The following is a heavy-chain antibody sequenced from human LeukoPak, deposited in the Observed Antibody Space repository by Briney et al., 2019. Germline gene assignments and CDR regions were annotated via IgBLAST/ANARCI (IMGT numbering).Heavy chain of an antibody. J-gene: IGHJ3*02. CDR2: MNPNSGKT. CDR1: GYTFTSYD. CDR3: ARAMYYYDSSGYYLAFDI. V-gene: IGHV1-8*01. D-gene: IGHD3-22*01. Sequence: ASVKVSCKASGYTFTSYDINWVRQATGQGLEWMGWMNPNSGKTGYAQKFQGRVTMTMNTSISTAYMELSSLRSEDTAVYYCARAMYYYDSSGYYLAFDIWGQGTMVTVSS.